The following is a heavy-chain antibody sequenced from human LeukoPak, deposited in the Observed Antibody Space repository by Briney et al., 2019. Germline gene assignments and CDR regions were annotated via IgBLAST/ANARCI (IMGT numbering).Heavy chain of an antibody. CDR1: GFSLSTSGVG. CDR2: IYWNDDK. CDR3: AHAPMFGELFPAHMDV. Sequence: SGPTLVNPTQTLTLTCTFSGFSLSTSGVGVGWIRQPPGKALEWLALIYWNDDKRYSPSLKSRLTITKDTSKNQVVLTVTNMDPVDTATYYCAHAPMFGELFPAHMDVWGKGTTVTISS. D-gene: IGHD3-10*02. V-gene: IGHV2-5*01. J-gene: IGHJ6*03.